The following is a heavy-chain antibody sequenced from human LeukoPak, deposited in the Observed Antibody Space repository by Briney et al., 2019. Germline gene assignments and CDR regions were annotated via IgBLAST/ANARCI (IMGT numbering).Heavy chain of an antibody. CDR3: ARGHNYFGGSGHTYYFDY. CDR2: VYPSGST. V-gene: IGHV4-4*07. Sequence: SETLSLTCTVSGGSISSYYWSWIRQPAGKGLEWVGRVYPSGSTNYNPSLKSRVTMSVDTSKNQFSLKLNSVTAGDTAVYYCARGHNYFGGSGHTYYFDYWAQGTLVTVSS. D-gene: IGHD2-15*01. J-gene: IGHJ4*02. CDR1: GGSISSYY.